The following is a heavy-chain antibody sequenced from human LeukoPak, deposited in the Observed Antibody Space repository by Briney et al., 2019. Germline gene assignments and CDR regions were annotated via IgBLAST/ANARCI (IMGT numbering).Heavy chain of an antibody. V-gene: IGHV3-30*02. J-gene: IGHJ4*02. Sequence: GGSLRLSCAASRFTFISYGMHWVRPAPGRGVEGVAFIRYDGSNQYYAASVKGGFTISRDSSKNTLYLQMNSLRGDDTAVYSCAKDMGCNTGWTRFDYWGQGTLVTVSS. D-gene: IGHD6-19*01. CDR2: IRYDGSNQ. CDR3: AKDMGCNTGWTRFDY. CDR1: RFTFISYG.